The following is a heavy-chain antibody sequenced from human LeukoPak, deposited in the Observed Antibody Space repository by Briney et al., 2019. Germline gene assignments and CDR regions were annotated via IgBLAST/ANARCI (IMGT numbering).Heavy chain of an antibody. D-gene: IGHD5-18*01. CDR1: GGSISSGEYY. Sequence: SQTLSLTCTVSGGSISSGEYYWSWIRQSPGKGLEWIGYIYYSGSTYYNPSLKSRVTISVDTSKNQFSLKLSSVTAADTAVYYCAGDSGYSYGPFDYWGQGTLVTVSS. CDR3: AGDSGYSYGPFDY. V-gene: IGHV4-30-4*01. CDR2: IYYSGST. J-gene: IGHJ4*02.